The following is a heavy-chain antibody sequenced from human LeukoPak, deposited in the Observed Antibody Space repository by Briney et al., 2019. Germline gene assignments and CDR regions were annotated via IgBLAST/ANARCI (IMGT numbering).Heavy chain of an antibody. CDR1: GFTFSSYA. D-gene: IGHD3-3*01. Sequence: PGGSLRLSCAASGFTFSSYAMSWVRQAPGKGLEWVSAISGSGGSTYYADSVKGRFTISRDNSKDTLYLQMNSLRAEDTAVYCCAKEYDFWSGYYTPTDYYFDYWGQGTLVTVSS. V-gene: IGHV3-23*01. J-gene: IGHJ4*02. CDR2: ISGSGGST. CDR3: AKEYDFWSGYYTPTDYYFDY.